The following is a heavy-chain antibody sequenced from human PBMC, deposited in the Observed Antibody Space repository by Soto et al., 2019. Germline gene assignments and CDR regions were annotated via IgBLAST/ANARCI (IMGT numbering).Heavy chain of an antibody. J-gene: IGHJ6*02. CDR3: ARGLGYRGPYYYYYYGMDV. Sequence: TSETLSLTCAVYGGSFSGYYWSWIRQPPGKGLEWIGEINHSGSTNYNPSLKSRVTISVDTSKNQFSLKLSSVTAADTAVYYCARGLGYRGPYYYYYYGMDVWGQGTTVTVSS. D-gene: IGHD5-18*01. V-gene: IGHV4-34*01. CDR1: GGSFSGYY. CDR2: INHSGST.